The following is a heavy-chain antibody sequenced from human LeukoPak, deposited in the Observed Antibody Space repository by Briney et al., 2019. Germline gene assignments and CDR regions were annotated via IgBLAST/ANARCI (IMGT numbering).Heavy chain of an antibody. D-gene: IGHD6-19*01. CDR1: GGSISSPSYH. J-gene: IGHJ5*02. CDR3: ARHEQWLGSLDP. Sequence: SETLSLTCTVSGGSISSPSYHWGWIRQPPGKGLEWIGSIYYSGSTYYNPSLKTRDTISVDTSKNQFSLKLSPVTAADTAVYYCARHEQWLGSLDPWGQGTLVTVSS. V-gene: IGHV4-39*01. CDR2: IYYSGST.